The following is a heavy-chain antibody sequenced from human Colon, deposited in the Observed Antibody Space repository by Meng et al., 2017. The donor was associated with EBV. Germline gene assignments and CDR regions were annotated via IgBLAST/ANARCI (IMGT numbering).Heavy chain of an antibody. Sequence: QVQLQESGPGLVEPSQNLSLTCTVAGGSISRGNYYWSLIRQPPGKGLEWIRYIHHSGSADYSPSLKSRVSISVDTSKNQFSLNLNSMSAADTAVYYCASFDHIPRRNYFDYWGQGTLVTVSS. V-gene: IGHV4-30-4*01. CDR3: ASFDHIPRRNYFDY. D-gene: IGHD2-21*01. CDR1: GGSISRGNYY. CDR2: IHHSGSA. J-gene: IGHJ4*02.